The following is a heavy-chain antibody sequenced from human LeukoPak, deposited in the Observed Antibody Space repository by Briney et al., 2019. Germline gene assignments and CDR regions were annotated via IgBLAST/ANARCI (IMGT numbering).Heavy chain of an antibody. J-gene: IGHJ4*02. CDR1: GYTFTGYY. CDR3: ARDHGGDY. V-gene: IGHV1-2*02. CDR2: INPNSGGT. Sequence: ASVKVSCKASGYTFTGYYMHWVRQAPGQGLEWMGWINPNSGGTNYVQKFQGRVTMTRDTSISTAYMKLSRLRSDDTAVYYCARDHGGDYWGQGTLVTVSS. D-gene: IGHD3-10*01.